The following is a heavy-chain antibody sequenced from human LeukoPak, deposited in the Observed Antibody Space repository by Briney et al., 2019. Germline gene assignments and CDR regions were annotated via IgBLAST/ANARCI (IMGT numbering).Heavy chain of an antibody. D-gene: IGHD6-13*01. CDR2: INHSGST. V-gene: IGHV4-34*01. Sequence: SETLSLTCAVYGGSFSGYYWGWIRQPPGKGLEWIGEINHSGSTNYNPSLKSRVTISVDTSKNQFSLKLSSVTAADTAVYYCARGYSSSWAGDQLDYWGQGTLVTVSS. CDR1: GGSFSGYY. CDR3: ARGYSSSWAGDQLDY. J-gene: IGHJ4*02.